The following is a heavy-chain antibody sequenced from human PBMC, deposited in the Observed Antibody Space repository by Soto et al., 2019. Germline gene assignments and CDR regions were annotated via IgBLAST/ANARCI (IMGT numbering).Heavy chain of an antibody. J-gene: IGHJ5*02. CDR3: ARWYSSGWYAWFDP. Sequence: SETLSLTCSVSGGSISDHYWSWIRQPPGKGLEWIGYIDDSGSTNYNPSLKSRVTMSVDVSKNQFSLKLTSVTDADTAVYYCARWYSSGWYAWFDPWGQGTLVTVPS. CDR2: IDDSGST. V-gene: IGHV4-59*11. D-gene: IGHD6-19*01. CDR1: GGSISDHY.